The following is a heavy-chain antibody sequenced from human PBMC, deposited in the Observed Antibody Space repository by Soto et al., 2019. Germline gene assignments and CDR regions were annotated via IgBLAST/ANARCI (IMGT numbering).Heavy chain of an antibody. Sequence: QVQLVQSGAEVKKPGASVKVSCKASGYIFTAYSMHWVRQAPGQGLEWMGVVNPSGGGTNYAQEFRGRITMTRDTSTSTVYMDLSSLTSEDTAVYYCAREENCSDGVCYSEYFQRWGQGTLVTVSS. J-gene: IGHJ1*01. CDR3: AREENCSDGVCYSEYFQR. CDR2: VNPSGGGT. V-gene: IGHV1-46*01. CDR1: GYIFTAYS. D-gene: IGHD2-15*01.